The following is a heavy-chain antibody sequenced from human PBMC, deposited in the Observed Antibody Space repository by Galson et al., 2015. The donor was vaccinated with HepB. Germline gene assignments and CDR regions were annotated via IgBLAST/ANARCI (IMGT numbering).Heavy chain of an antibody. CDR3: AREDATITVAALEY. CDR2: IWKDGSNK. V-gene: IGHV3-33*01. Sequence: SLRFSCAASGFAFGNYGMHWVRQAPGKGLEWMALIWKDGSNKHYADSLKGRFRISRDNTKNTLFLEADSLRAEDTAVYYCAREDATITVAALEYWGQGVLVTVSS. D-gene: IGHD6-19*01. CDR1: GFAFGNYG. J-gene: IGHJ4*02.